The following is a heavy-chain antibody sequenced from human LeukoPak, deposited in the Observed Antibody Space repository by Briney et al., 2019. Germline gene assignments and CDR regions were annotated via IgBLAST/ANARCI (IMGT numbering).Heavy chain of an antibody. V-gene: IGHV1-46*01. CDR2: INPSGGST. CDR3: AREGVADSYDSSAYGNWFDP. Sequence: ALVKVSCKASGYTFTSYFMHWVRQAPGQGLEWMGIINPSGGSTSYAQKFQGRVTMTRDMSTSTVYMELSSLRSEDTTVYYCAREGVADSYDSSAYGNWFDPWGQGTLVTVSS. D-gene: IGHD3-22*01. CDR1: GYTFTSYF. J-gene: IGHJ5*02.